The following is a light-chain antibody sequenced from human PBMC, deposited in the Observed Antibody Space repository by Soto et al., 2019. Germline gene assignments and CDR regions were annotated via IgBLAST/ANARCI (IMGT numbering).Light chain of an antibody. CDR1: NSNIGENT. V-gene: IGLV1-44*01. CDR3: VSWDDSLSGLV. CDR2: SHN. J-gene: IGLJ1*01. Sequence: QSVLTQPPSASGTPGQRVTISCSGSNSNIGENTVNWYHQVPGTAPKLLIYSHNERPSGVPDRFSGSKSGTSASLVISGLQSEDEADYYCVSWDDSLSGLVFGTGTKLTVL.